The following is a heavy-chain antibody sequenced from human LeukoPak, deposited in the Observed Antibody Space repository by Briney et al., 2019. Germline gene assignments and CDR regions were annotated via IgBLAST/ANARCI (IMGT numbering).Heavy chain of an antibody. D-gene: IGHD6-13*01. CDR1: GGSFSGYY. J-gene: IGHJ5*02. CDR3: ARRKSSSWYLNWFDP. Sequence: SETLSLTCAVYGGSFSGYYWSWIRQPPGKGLEWIGEINHSGSTNYNPSLKSRVTISVDTSKNQFSLKLSSVTAADTAVYYCARRKSSSWYLNWFDPWGQGTLVTVSS. V-gene: IGHV4-34*01. CDR2: INHSGST.